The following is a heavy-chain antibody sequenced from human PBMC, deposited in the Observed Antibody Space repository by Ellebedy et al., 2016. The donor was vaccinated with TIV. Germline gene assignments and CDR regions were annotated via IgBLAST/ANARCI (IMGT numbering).Heavy chain of an antibody. Sequence: GESLKISCAASGLTFSSHAMSWVRQVPGKGLEWVSSITESGGNTYYADSVKGRFTISRDNSKDTLFLQMNSLRAEDTAIYFCARDPVGVGPAFDVWGQGTMVTVSS. D-gene: IGHD4-23*01. J-gene: IGHJ3*01. V-gene: IGHV3-23*01. CDR3: ARDPVGVGPAFDV. CDR1: GLTFSSHA. CDR2: ITESGGNT.